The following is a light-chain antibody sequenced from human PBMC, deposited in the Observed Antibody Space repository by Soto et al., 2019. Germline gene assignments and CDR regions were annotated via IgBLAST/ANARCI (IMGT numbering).Light chain of an antibody. J-gene: IGLJ2*01. CDR2: EVS. CDR3: SSYISSSTFVV. V-gene: IGLV2-14*01. CDR1: SRNVGGYNY. Sequence: QSALTQPASVSGSPGQTITISCTGTSRNVGGYNYVSWHQQHPGKAPKVIITEVSKRPSGLSNRFSGSKSGNSASLTISGLQAEDEADYYCSSYISSSTFVVFGGGTKVTVL.